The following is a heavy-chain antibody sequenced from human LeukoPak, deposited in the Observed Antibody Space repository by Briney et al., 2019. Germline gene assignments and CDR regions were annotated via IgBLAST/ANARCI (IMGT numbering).Heavy chain of an antibody. J-gene: IGHJ4*02. CDR2: ISTSGDST. D-gene: IGHD3-10*01. CDR3: VTKKPAYNYGSSFDY. CDR1: GFTFSTYV. Sequence: GGSLRLSCAASGFTFSTYVMAWVRQAPGKGLEWVSGISTSGDSTYYAGSVKGRFTISRDDSKNTLYLQLNSLKAEDTAVYYCVTKKPAYNYGSSFDYWGQGTLVTVSS. V-gene: IGHV3-23*01.